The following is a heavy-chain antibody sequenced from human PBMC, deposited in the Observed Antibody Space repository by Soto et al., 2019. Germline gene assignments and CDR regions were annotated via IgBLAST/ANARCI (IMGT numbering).Heavy chain of an antibody. CDR2: TYYRSKWYN. CDR1: GDGGSSNSAA. D-gene: IGHD6-6*01. Sequence: SQTLALTCAISGDGGSSNSAAWNWIRQSPSRGLEWLGRTYYRSKWYNDYAVSVKSRITINPDTSKNQFSLQLNSVTPEDTAVYYCARDWVEEGIAARYYYYYYGMDVWGQGTTVTVSS. V-gene: IGHV6-1*01. J-gene: IGHJ6*02. CDR3: ARDWVEEGIAARYYYYYYGMDV.